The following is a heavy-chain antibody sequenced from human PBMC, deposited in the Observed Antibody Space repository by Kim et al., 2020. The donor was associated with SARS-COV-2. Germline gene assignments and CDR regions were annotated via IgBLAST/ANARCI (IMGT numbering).Heavy chain of an antibody. V-gene: IGHV4-34*01. Sequence: SETLSLTCAVYGGSFSGYYWSWIRQPPGKGLEWIGEINHSGSTNYNPSLKSRVTISVDTSKNQFSLKLSSVTAADTAVYYCARDRGSGYGMDVWGQGTT. CDR1: GGSFSGYY. CDR3: ARDRGSGYGMDV. CDR2: INHSGST. J-gene: IGHJ6*02. D-gene: IGHD3-10*01.